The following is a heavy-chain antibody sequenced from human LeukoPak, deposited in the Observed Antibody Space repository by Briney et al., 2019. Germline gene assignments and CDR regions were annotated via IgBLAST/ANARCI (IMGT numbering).Heavy chain of an antibody. D-gene: IGHD6-19*01. V-gene: IGHV3-21*04. J-gene: IGHJ3*02. CDR1: RFTFSSYS. CDR3: VLGWDGSAFDI. CDR2: ISSTSSYI. Sequence: PGGSLRLSCAASRFTFSSYSMNWVRQAPGKGLEWVSFISSTSSYIYYADSVKGRFTISRDNARNSLYLQMNSLRAEDTAVYYCVLGWDGSAFDIWGQGTMVTVSS.